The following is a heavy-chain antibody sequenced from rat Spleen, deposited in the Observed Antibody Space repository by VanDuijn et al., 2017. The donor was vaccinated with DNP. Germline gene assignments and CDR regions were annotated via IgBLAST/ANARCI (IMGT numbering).Heavy chain of an antibody. CDR2: IIYDGSHT. D-gene: IGHD4-1*01. V-gene: IGHV5-29*01. Sequence: EVQVVGSGGGLVQPKGSLKLSCSASGFDFNSYGMSWVRQAPGKGLDWVATIIYDGSHTDYGDSVKGRFTISRDNARSTLYLQMDSLRSEDTATYYCARHDDTGPYYAMDAWGQGTSVTVSS. CDR1: GFDFNSYG. J-gene: IGHJ4*01. CDR3: ARHDDTGPYYAMDA.